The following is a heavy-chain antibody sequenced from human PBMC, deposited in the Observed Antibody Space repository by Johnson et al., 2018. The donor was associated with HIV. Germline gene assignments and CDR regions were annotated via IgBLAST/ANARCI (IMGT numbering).Heavy chain of an antibody. Sequence: VQLVESGGGLVQPGRSLRLSCAASGFTFDDYAMHWVRQAPGKGLEWVSGISWNSGSIGYADSAKGRFTISRDNAKNSLYLQMNSLRAEDTALYYCAKGSAHDAFDIWGQGTMVTVSS. V-gene: IGHV3-9*01. CDR1: GFTFDDYA. CDR2: ISWNSGSI. CDR3: AKGSAHDAFDI. J-gene: IGHJ3*02.